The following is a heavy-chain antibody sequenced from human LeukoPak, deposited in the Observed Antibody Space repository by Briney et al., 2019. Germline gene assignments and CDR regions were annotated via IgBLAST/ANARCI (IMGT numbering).Heavy chain of an antibody. Sequence: ASVKVSFKASGYTFTGYYIHWVRQAPGQGLEWMGWINPNRGGTNYAQNFQGRVHMTRDTSISTAYMELTSLRSDDTAVYYCATARDRNSVYSSFDYWGQGTLVTVSS. CDR2: INPNRGGT. J-gene: IGHJ4*02. CDR3: ATARDRNSVYSSFDY. CDR1: GYTFTGYY. V-gene: IGHV1-2*02. D-gene: IGHD5/OR15-5a*01.